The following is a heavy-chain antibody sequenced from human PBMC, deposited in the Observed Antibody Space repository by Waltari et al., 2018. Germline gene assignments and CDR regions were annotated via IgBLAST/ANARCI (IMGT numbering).Heavy chain of an antibody. Sequence: QVQLVQSGAEVKKPGSSVKVSCKASGGTFSSYAISLVRQAPGQGLEWMGGIIPILGIANYAQKFQGRVTITADKSTSTAYMELSSLRSEDTAVYYCALRATVTTVPWAFDIWGQGTMVTVSS. D-gene: IGHD4-17*01. J-gene: IGHJ3*02. CDR1: GGTFSSYA. V-gene: IGHV1-69*10. CDR2: IIPILGIA. CDR3: ALRATVTTVPWAFDI.